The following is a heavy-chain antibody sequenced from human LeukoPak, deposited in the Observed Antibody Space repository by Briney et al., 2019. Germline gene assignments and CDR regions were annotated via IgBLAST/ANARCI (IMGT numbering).Heavy chain of an antibody. V-gene: IGHV3-20*04. CDR2: INWNGGAT. CDR1: GFIFDDYD. CDR3: ARWLSDAFDI. Sequence: GGSLRLSCAASGFIFDDYDMNWVRQAPGKGLEWVSRINWNGGATGYADPVKGRFTISRDNAKNSLYLQMNSLRAEDTAVYYCARWLSDAFDIWGQGTMVTVSS. J-gene: IGHJ3*02. D-gene: IGHD5-12*01.